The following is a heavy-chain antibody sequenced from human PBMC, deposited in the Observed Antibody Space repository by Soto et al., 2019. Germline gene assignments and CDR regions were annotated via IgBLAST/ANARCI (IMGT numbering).Heavy chain of an antibody. V-gene: IGHV4-4*02. J-gene: IGHJ3*02. Sequence: SETLSLTCTVSGGSISSSNWWSWVRQPPGKGLEWIGEIYHSGSTNYNPSLKSRVTISVDKSKNQFSLKLSSVTAADTAVYYCARDPYYDSSGIDAFDIWGQGTMVTVSS. D-gene: IGHD3-22*01. CDR2: IYHSGST. CDR1: GGSISSSNW. CDR3: ARDPYYDSSGIDAFDI.